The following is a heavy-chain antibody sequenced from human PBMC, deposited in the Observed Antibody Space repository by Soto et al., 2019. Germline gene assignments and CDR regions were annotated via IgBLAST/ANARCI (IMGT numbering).Heavy chain of an antibody. CDR3: ARDYYDVSGYPYFDY. CDR2: ISTSSTYR. D-gene: IGHD3-22*01. CDR1: EFTFSDHY. Sequence: GGSLRLSXAASEFTFSDHYMSWIRQAPGKGLEWVSVISTSSTYRNYAYSVRGRFTISRDNAKNSLYLEMNGLRAEDTAVYYCARDYYDVSGYPYFDYWGQGTLVTVSS. V-gene: IGHV3-11*06. J-gene: IGHJ4*02.